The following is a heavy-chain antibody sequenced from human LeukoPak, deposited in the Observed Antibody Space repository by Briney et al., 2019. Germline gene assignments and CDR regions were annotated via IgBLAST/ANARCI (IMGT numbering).Heavy chain of an antibody. D-gene: IGHD5-12*01. CDR3: AREGYAYGLFP. CDR2: IYYSGST. CDR1: GGSISSGGYY. J-gene: IGHJ5*02. Sequence: PSETLSLTCTVSGGSISSGGYYWSWIRQHPGKGLEWIGYIYYSGSTYYNPSLKSRVTISVDTSKNQFSLKLSSVTAADTAVYYCAREGYAYGLFPWGQGTLVTVSS. V-gene: IGHV4-31*03.